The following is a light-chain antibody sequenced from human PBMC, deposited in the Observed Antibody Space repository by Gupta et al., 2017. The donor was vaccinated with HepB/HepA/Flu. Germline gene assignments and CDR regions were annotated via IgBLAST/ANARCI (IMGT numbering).Light chain of an antibody. CDR3: QQDGNSPLT. Sequence: DIVLTHSPGTLSLSPGERAALSCRARQSVSSSYLAWYQQTPGQAPRLLIYGASTSATGIPDRFSGSGSGKDFTLTIIRLQPEDFAVYYWQQDGNSPLTFGGGTKVEIK. J-gene: IGKJ4*01. CDR1: QSVSSSY. CDR2: GAS. V-gene: IGKV3-20*01.